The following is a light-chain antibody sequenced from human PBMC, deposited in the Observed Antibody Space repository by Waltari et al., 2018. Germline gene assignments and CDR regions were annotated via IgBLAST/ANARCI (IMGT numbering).Light chain of an antibody. CDR1: QDISTL. J-gene: IGKJ4*01. V-gene: IGKV1-33*01. CDR2: DAS. Sequence: IQVTHSPSSLSASVGDRVAITCQANQDISTLLNCYQQKAGKAPHVLTYDASNLATEVPSRCSVDGSETYVAFTISRLRHEDIATYCCQQYNDFPVTFGGWTKVEIK. CDR3: QQYNDFPVT.